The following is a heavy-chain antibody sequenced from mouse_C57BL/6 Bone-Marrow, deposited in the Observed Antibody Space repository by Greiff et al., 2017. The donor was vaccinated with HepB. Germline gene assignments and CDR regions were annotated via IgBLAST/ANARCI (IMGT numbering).Heavy chain of an antibody. V-gene: IGHV1-59*01. J-gene: IGHJ3*01. D-gene: IGHD1-1*01. Sequence: VQLQQPGAELVRPGPSVKLSCKASGYTFTSYWMHWVKQRPGQGLEWIGVIDPSDSYTNYNQKFKGKATLTVDTSSSTAYMQLSSLTSEDSAVYYCARRGLLLRYQAWFAYWGQGTLVTVSA. CDR1: GYTFTSYW. CDR2: IDPSDSYT. CDR3: ARRGLLLRYQAWFAY.